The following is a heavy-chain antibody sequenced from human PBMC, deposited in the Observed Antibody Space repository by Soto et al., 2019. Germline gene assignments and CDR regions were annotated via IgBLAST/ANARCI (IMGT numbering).Heavy chain of an antibody. J-gene: IGHJ4*02. CDR1: GGSFIGYY. D-gene: IGHD3-16*02. CDR3: ARIPPYYDYIWGSYRSYYFDY. V-gene: IGHV4-34*01. Sequence: SETLSLTCAVYGGSFIGYYWSWILQPPWKGLEWIGEINHSGSTNYNPSFKSRVTISVDTSKNQFSLKLSSVTAADTAVYYCARIPPYYDYIWGSYRSYYFDYWGQGTLVTVSS. CDR2: INHSGST.